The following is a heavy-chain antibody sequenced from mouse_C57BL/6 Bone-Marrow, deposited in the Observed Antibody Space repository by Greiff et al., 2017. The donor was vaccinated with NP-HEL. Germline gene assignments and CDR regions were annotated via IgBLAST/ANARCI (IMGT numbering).Heavy chain of an antibody. CDR2: IYPRSGNT. D-gene: IGHD1-1*01. CDR1: GYTFTSYG. J-gene: IGHJ4*01. Sequence: QVQLKESGAELARPGASVKLSCKASGYTFTSYGISWVKQRTGQGLEWIGEIYPRSGNTYYNEKFKGKATLTADKSSSTAYMELRSLTSEDSAVYFCARYYGSSYGYYYAMDYWGQGTSVTVSS. CDR3: ARYYGSSYGYYYAMDY. V-gene: IGHV1-81*01.